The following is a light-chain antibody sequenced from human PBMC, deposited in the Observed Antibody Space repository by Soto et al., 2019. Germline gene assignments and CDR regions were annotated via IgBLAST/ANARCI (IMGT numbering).Light chain of an antibody. CDR2: GAS. J-gene: IGKJ4*01. CDR3: QKYNSAPLT. Sequence: EIVMTQSPATLSVSPGERATLSCRASQSVSSNLAWYQQKPGQAPRLLIYGASTRATGIPARFSGSGSGTEFTLTINSLQPEDVGTYYCQKYNSAPLTFGVGTKVEIK. CDR1: QSVSSN. V-gene: IGKV3-15*01.